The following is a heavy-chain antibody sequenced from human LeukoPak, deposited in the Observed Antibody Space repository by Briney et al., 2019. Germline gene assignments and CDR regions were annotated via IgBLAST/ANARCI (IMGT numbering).Heavy chain of an antibody. D-gene: IGHD3-22*01. CDR1: GYTSTNYG. V-gene: IGHV1-69*04. J-gene: IGHJ6*02. CDR3: ARVDSSGYWDYYYYGMDV. CDR2: IIPILGIA. Sequence: SVKVSCKASGYTSTNYGISWVRQAPGQGLEWMGRIIPILGIANYAQKFQGRVTITADKSTSTAYMELSSLRSEDTAVYYCARVDSSGYWDYYYYGMDVWGQGTTVTVSS.